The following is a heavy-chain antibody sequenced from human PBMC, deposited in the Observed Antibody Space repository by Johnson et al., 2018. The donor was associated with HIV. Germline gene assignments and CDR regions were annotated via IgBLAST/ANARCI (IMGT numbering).Heavy chain of an antibody. Sequence: QVQLVESGGGLVQPGRSLRLSCAASGFTFSSYAMHWVRQTPGKGLEWVAIISYDGSNKYYADSVRGRFTISRDNAKMSLYLQMNSLEAEDTAVYYCARAPEVRGVDAFDVWGQGTVVTVSS. V-gene: IGHV3-30-3*01. CDR1: GFTFSSYA. J-gene: IGHJ3*01. D-gene: IGHD3-10*01. CDR2: ISYDGSNK. CDR3: ARAPEVRGVDAFDV.